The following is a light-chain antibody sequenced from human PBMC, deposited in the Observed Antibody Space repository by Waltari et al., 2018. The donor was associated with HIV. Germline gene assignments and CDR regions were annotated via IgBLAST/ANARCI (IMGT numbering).Light chain of an antibody. V-gene: IGLV2-14*01. CDR3: SSYSSTSTLNWV. J-gene: IGLJ3*02. CDR1: RSDVGGYKY. CDR2: DVS. Sequence: QSALTQPAPVSGSPGQTISISCTGTRSDVGGYKYVSWYQQTPGKAPKLIIYDVSFRPSGISDRFSGSKSGYTASLTISGLQVEDEADYYCSSYSSTSTLNWVFGGGTKLTVL.